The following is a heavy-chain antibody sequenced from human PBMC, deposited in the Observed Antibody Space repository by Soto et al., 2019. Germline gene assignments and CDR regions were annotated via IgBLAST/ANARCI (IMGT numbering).Heavy chain of an antibody. Sequence: SETLSLTCSVSGGSISSYYWSWIRQPPGKGLEWIGYIFYSGRSGSTNYNPSLKSRVTISVDTSKNQFSLKLSSVTAADTAVYYCARTALGWFVPWDQGTLVTVST. D-gene: IGHD2-21*02. J-gene: IGHJ5*02. CDR2: IFYSGRSGST. CDR3: ARTALGWFVP. CDR1: GGSISSYY. V-gene: IGHV4-59*01.